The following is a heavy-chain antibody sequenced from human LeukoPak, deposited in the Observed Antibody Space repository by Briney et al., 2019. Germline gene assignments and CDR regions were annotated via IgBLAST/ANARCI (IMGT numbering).Heavy chain of an antibody. D-gene: IGHD3-3*01. J-gene: IGHJ5*02. CDR2: IIPIFGTA. CDR3: AAHYDFWSGYYPPLRNWFDP. V-gene: IGHV1-69*06. CDR1: RYTFTGYY. Sequence: GASVTVSCKASRYTFTGYYMHWVRQAPGQGLEWMGGIIPIFGTANYAQKFQGRVTITADKSTSTVYMELSSLRSEDTAVYYCAAHYDFWSGYYPPLRNWFDPWGQGTLVTVSS.